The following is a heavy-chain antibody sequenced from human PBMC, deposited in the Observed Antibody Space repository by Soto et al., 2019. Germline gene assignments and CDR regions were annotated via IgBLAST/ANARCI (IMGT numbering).Heavy chain of an antibody. CDR3: ARRASR. V-gene: IGHV3-48*03. Sequence: PGGSLRLSCAVSGFTFSSSEMYWVRQAPGKGLEWISYIHPSGQPILYADSVKGRFTISRDNANNSLFLQMNSLRAEDTAVYYCARRASRGGQGTMVPVSS. CDR1: GFTFSSSE. D-gene: IGHD3-10*01. CDR2: IHPSGQPI. J-gene: IGHJ3*01.